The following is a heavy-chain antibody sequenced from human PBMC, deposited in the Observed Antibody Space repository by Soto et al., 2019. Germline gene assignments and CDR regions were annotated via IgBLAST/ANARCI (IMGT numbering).Heavy chain of an antibody. CDR2: ISSSSSYI. Sequence: GSLRLSCAASGFTFSSYSMNWVRQAPGKGLEWVSSISSSSSYIYYADSVKGRFTISRDNAKNSLYLQMNSLRAEDTAVYYCARDALAVAGTRWFDPWGQGTLVTVSS. D-gene: IGHD6-19*01. V-gene: IGHV3-21*01. CDR1: GFTFSSYS. CDR3: ARDALAVAGTRWFDP. J-gene: IGHJ5*02.